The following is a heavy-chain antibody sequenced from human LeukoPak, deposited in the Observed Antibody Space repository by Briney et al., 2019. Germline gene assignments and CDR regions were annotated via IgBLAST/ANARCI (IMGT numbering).Heavy chain of an antibody. Sequence: QPGGSLRLSCAASGFTFSNYGMHWVRQAPGKGLEWVAVISYDGSNKYYADSAKGRFTISRDNSKNTLYLQMNSLRAEDTAVYYCAKGSWELLSYYFDYWGQGTLVTVSS. D-gene: IGHD1-26*01. CDR1: GFTFSNYG. V-gene: IGHV3-30*18. CDR3: AKGSWELLSYYFDY. J-gene: IGHJ4*02. CDR2: ISYDGSNK.